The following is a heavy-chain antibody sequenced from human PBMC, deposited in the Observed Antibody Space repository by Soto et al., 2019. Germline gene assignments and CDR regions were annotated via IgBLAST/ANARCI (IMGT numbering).Heavy chain of an antibody. V-gene: IGHV3-30-3*01. D-gene: IGHD3-10*01. CDR2: ISYDGSNK. CDR3: ARDRNYGSGVAGMDV. Sequence: GGSLRLSCAASGFTFSSYAMHWVRQAPGKGLEWVAVISYDGSNKYYADSVKGRFTISRDNSKNTLYLQMNSLRAEDTAVYYCARDRNYGSGVAGMDVWGQGTTVTVSS. J-gene: IGHJ6*02. CDR1: GFTFSSYA.